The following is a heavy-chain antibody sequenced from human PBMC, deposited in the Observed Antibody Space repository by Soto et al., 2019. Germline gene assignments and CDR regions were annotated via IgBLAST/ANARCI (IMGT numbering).Heavy chain of an antibody. J-gene: IGHJ4*02. V-gene: IGHV4-59*01. D-gene: IGHD1-26*01. CDR3: ARGYRGTFHF. Sequence: PSETLSLTCTVSGGSIRGFYWSWLRQPPGKGLEWISYIYYSGSTNYNPSLKSRVTISVDTSRSQFSLKLSSVTAADTAVYYCARGYRGTFHFWGQGTLVTVSS. CDR1: GGSIRGFY. CDR2: IYYSGST.